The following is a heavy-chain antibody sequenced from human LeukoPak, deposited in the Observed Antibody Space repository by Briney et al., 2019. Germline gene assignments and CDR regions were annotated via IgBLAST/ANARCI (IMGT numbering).Heavy chain of an antibody. Sequence: GGSLRLSCAASGFTFSSYAMHWVRQAPGKGLEWVAVISYDGSNKYYADSVKGRFTISRDNAKNSLYLQMNSLRAEDTAVYYCAREGKLGYCSGGSCYSHFDYWGQGTLVTVSS. V-gene: IGHV3-30-3*01. CDR3: AREGKLGYCSGGSCYSHFDY. CDR1: GFTFSSYA. CDR2: ISYDGSNK. D-gene: IGHD2-15*01. J-gene: IGHJ4*02.